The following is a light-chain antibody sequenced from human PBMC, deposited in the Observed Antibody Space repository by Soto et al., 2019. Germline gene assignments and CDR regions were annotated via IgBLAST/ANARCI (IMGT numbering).Light chain of an antibody. CDR3: CSYAGSYTYV. CDR1: SSDVGGYNY. CDR2: DVS. Sequence: QSALTQPRSVSGSPGQSVTISCTGTSSDVGGYNYVSWYQQHPGKAPKLMIYDVSKRPSGVPDRLSGSKSGNTASLTISGLRAEDEVDYYCCSYAGSYTYVFGTGTKLTVL. J-gene: IGLJ1*01. V-gene: IGLV2-11*01.